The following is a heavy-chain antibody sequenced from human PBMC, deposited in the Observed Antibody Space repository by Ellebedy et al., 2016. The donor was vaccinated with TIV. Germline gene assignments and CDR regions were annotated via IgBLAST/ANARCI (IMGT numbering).Heavy chain of an antibody. V-gene: IGHV3-30-3*01. CDR3: ARDLDKSSGWYGGAGY. J-gene: IGHJ4*02. CDR1: GFTFNSYA. Sequence: GESLKISCAASGFTFNSYAMHWVRQAPGKGLAWVAVISYDGSSKYYADSVKGRFTISRDTSMTTLYLQMNSLRAEDTAVYYCARDLDKSSGWYGGAGYWGQGTLVTVSS. D-gene: IGHD6-19*01. CDR2: ISYDGSSK.